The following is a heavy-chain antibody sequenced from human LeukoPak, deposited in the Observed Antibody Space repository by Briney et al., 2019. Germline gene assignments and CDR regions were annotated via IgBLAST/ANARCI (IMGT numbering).Heavy chain of an antibody. J-gene: IGHJ4*02. V-gene: IGHV3-7*01. CDR1: GLTFSSYW. D-gene: IGHD6-19*01. CDR3: ARVYENSSGWYRNDY. Sequence: TGGSLRLSCAASGLTFSSYWMSWVRQAPGKGLEWVANIKQDGCEIYYVDSVKGRFTISRDNAKNSLYLQMNSLRAEDTAVYYCARVYENSSGWYRNDYWGQGTLVTVSS. CDR2: IKQDGCEI.